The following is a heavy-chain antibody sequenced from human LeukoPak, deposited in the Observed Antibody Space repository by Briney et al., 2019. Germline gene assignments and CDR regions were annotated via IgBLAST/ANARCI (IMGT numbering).Heavy chain of an antibody. J-gene: IGHJ6*03. CDR3: ARDCGGDCYSPGDYYYMDV. CDR2: IYYSGST. CDR1: GGSISSYY. D-gene: IGHD2-21*02. Sequence: SETLSLTCTVSGGSISSYYWSWIRQPPGKGLEWIGYIYYSGSTNYNPSLKSRVTISVDTSKNQFSLKLSSVTAADTAVYYCARDCGGDCYSPGDYYYMDVWGKGTTVTISS. V-gene: IGHV4-59*01.